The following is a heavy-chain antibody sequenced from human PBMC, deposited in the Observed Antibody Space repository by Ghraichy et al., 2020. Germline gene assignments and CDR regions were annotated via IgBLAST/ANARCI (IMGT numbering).Heavy chain of an antibody. V-gene: IGHV3-21*01. CDR1: GFTFSRYS. J-gene: IGHJ4*02. Sequence: GGSLRLSCAVSGFTFSRYSMNWVRQAPGKGLEWVSSITISSITSSDTYIYYADSVKGRFTFSRDNAKNSLYLQMSTLRAEDTAVYYCAINFNDYLDYWGQGTLVTVSS. CDR3: AINFNDYLDY. D-gene: IGHD1-1*01. CDR2: ITSSDTYI.